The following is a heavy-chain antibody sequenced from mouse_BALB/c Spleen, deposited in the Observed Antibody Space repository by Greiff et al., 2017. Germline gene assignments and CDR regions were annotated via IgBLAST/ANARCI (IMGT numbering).Heavy chain of an antibody. V-gene: IGHV3-8*02. CDR3: ARSYYDYFYAMDY. CDR1: GDSITSCY. D-gene: IGHD2-4*01. Sequence: EVQLVESGPSLVKPSQTLSLTCSVTGDSITSCYWNWIRKFPGNKLEYMGYISYSGSTYYNPSLKSRISITRDTSKNQYYLQLNSVTTEDTATYYCARSYYDYFYAMDYWGQGTSVTVSS. J-gene: IGHJ4*01. CDR2: ISYSGST.